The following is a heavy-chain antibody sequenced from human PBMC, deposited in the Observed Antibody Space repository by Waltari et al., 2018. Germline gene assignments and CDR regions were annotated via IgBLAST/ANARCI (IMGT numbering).Heavy chain of an antibody. J-gene: IGHJ4*02. CDR1: GGSISSSSYY. Sequence: QLQLQESGPGLVKPSETLSLTCTVSGGSISSSSYYWGWIRQPPGKGLEWIGSIYYSGSTYYNPSLKSRVTISVDTSKNQFSLKLSSVTAADTAVYYCASMYAAASPDYWGQGTLVTVSS. CDR3: ASMYAAASPDY. CDR2: IYYSGST. D-gene: IGHD6-6*01. V-gene: IGHV4-39*07.